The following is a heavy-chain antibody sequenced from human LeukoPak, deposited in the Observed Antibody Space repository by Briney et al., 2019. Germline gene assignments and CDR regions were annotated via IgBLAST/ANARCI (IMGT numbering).Heavy chain of an antibody. Sequence: SETLSLTCTVSGGSISSYYWSWIRQPAGKGLEWIGRIYTSGSTNYNPSLKSRVTISVDTSKNQFSLKLSSVTAADTAVYYCARERWVRGVMRFMDVWGKGITVTISS. CDR2: IYTSGST. V-gene: IGHV4-4*07. CDR1: GGSISSYY. D-gene: IGHD3-10*01. CDR3: ARERWVRGVMRFMDV. J-gene: IGHJ6*04.